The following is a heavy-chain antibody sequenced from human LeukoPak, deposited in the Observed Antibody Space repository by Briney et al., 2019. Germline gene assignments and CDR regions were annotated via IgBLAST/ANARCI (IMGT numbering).Heavy chain of an antibody. CDR1: GNSFTSYW. D-gene: IGHD3-9*01. CDR2: IYPGDSDI. Sequence: GESLKISCKGSGNSFTSYWIGWVRQMPGKGLEWMGIIYPGDSDIRYSPSFQGQVTISADKSISTAYLQWSSLKASDTAMYYCARGDYDILTGYYPHFDYWGQGTLVTVSS. V-gene: IGHV5-51*01. J-gene: IGHJ4*02. CDR3: ARGDYDILTGYYPHFDY.